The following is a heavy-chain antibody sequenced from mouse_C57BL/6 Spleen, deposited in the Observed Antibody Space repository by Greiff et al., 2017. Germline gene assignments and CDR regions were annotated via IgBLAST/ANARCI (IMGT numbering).Heavy chain of an antibody. Sequence: VQLKQSGAVLVRPGASVKLSCTASGFNIKDDYMHWVKQRPEQGLEWIGWIDPENGDTEYASKFQGKATITADTSSNTAYLQLSSLTSEDTAVYYCTLDGYQSSVDYWGQGTTLTVSS. D-gene: IGHD2-3*01. CDR3: TLDGYQSSVDY. J-gene: IGHJ2*01. CDR2: IDPENGDT. CDR1: GFNIKDDY. V-gene: IGHV14-4*01.